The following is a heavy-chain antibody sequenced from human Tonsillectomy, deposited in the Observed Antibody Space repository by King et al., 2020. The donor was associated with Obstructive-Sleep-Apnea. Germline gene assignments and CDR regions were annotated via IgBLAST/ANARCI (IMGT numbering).Heavy chain of an antibody. CDR2: IYRRVIT. D-gene: IGHD6-13*01. V-gene: IGHV4-30-4*01. J-gene: IGHJ4*02. Sequence: VQLQESGPGLVKPSQTLSLTCTVSGASISSGDYYWRWIRQPPGKGLEWVGYIYRRVITYISPSLNSRVAISVDTSKNQFSLNLRSVTVADTAFYYCARGYASSWYEAYYFDYWGQGTLVTVSS. CDR1: GASISSGDYY. CDR3: ARGYASSWYEAYYFDY.